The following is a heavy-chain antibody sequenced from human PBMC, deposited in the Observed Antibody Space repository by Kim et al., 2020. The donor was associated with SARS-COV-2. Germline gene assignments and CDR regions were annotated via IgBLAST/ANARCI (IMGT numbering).Heavy chain of an antibody. D-gene: IGHD6-19*01. CDR2: INHSGST. J-gene: IGHJ4*02. CDR3: ARGRYSSGWPRGDY. Sequence: SETLSLTCAVYGGSFSGYYWSWIRQPPGKGLEWIGEINHSGSTNYNPSLKSRVTISVDTSKNQFSLKLSSVTAADTAVYYCARGRYSSGWPRGDYWGQGT. CDR1: GGSFSGYY. V-gene: IGHV4-34*01.